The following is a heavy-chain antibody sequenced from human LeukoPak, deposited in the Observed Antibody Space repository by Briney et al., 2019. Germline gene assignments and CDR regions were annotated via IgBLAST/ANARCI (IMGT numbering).Heavy chain of an antibody. V-gene: IGHV4-39*01. J-gene: IGHJ5*02. CDR2: IYYSGST. Sequence: SETLSLTCTVSGGSISSNSYYWGWIRQPPGKGLKWIGSIYYSGSTYYNPSLKSRVTISVDTSKNQFSLKLRSVTAADTALYYCAIHYTEDIVVGPAASPETRNNWFDPWGQGTLVTVSS. D-gene: IGHD2-2*01. CDR3: AIHYTEDIVVGPAASPETRNNWFDP. CDR1: GGSISSNSYY.